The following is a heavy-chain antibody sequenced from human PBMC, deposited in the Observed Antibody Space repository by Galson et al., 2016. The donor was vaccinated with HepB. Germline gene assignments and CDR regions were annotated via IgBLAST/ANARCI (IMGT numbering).Heavy chain of an antibody. Sequence: SLRLSCAASGFTFSSSAMSWVRQAPGKGLEWVSGISDSGGATYYADSVKGRFTISRDNSKNTVYLQMHSLRAEDTALYYCAKDRSSSSPWGMDVWGQGTTVTVSS. CDR1: GFTFSSSA. CDR3: AKDRSSSSPWGMDV. D-gene: IGHD2-2*01. V-gene: IGHV3-23*01. J-gene: IGHJ6*02. CDR2: ISDSGGAT.